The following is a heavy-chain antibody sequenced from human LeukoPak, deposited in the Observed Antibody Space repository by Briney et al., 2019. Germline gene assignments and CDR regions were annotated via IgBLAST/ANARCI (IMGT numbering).Heavy chain of an antibody. V-gene: IGHV1-18*01. D-gene: IGHD2-15*01. Sequence: ASVKVSCKASGYTFTSYGLTWVRQAPGQGLEWMGWISAFNGNTNYAQKFQGRVTMTRDTSISTAYMELSKLTSDDTAVYYCARPYCSGGSCHDYFDYWGQGTLATVSS. CDR2: ISAFNGNT. CDR3: ARPYCSGGSCHDYFDY. CDR1: GYTFTSYG. J-gene: IGHJ4*02.